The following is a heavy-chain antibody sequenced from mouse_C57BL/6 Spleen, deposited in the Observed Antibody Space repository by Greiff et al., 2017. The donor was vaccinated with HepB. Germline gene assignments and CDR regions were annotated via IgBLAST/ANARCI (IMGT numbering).Heavy chain of an antibody. CDR3: ARRVTGFYWYFDV. CDR1: GYTFTDYY. J-gene: IGHJ1*03. Sequence: EVQLQQSGPELVKPGASVTISCKASGYTFTDYYMNWVKQSHGKSLEWIGDINPNNGGTSYNQKFKGKATLTVDKSSSTAYSELRSLTSEDSAVYYCARRVTGFYWYFDVWGTGTTVTVSS. V-gene: IGHV1-26*01. D-gene: IGHD4-1*01. CDR2: INPNNGGT.